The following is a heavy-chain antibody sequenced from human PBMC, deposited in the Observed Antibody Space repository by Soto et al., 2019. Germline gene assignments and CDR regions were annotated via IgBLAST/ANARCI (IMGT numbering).Heavy chain of an antibody. V-gene: IGHV1-18*04. CDR1: GYTLTSYG. CDR2: ISAYNGNT. J-gene: IGHJ4*01. D-gene: IGHD3-22*01. CDR3: ARERYYDSSGYCPFDY. Sequence: ASVKVSCKASGYTLTSYGISRARTAPGQGLEWMGWISAYNGNTNYAQKLQGRVTMTTDTSTSTAYMELRSLRSDDTAVYYCARERYYDSSGYCPFDYWG.